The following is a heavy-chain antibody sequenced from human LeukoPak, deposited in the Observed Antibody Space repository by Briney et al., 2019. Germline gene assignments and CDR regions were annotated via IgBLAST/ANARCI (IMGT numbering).Heavy chain of an antibody. CDR1: GFTFSSYR. CDR3: ARVRDGYKPPKLSSYYYMDV. V-gene: IGHV3-7*01. Sequence: TGGSLRLSCAASGFTFSSYRMSWVRQAPGKGLEWVANIKQDGSEKYYVDSVKGRFTISRDNAKNSLYLQMSSLRAEDTAVYYCARVRDGYKPPKLSSYYYMDVWGKGTTVTISS. J-gene: IGHJ6*03. D-gene: IGHD5-24*01. CDR2: IKQDGSEK.